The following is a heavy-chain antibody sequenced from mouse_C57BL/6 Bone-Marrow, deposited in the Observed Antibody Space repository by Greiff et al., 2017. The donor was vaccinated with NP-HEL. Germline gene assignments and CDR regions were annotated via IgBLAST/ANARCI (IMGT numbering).Heavy chain of an antibody. Sequence: VQLQQSGAELVRPGASVTLSCKASGYTFTDYEMHWVKQTPVHGLEWIGAIDPETGGTAYNQKFKGKAILTVDKSSSTAYMELRSLTSEDSAVYYCYGSIFDYWGQGTTLTVSS. CDR1: GYTFTDYE. CDR3: YGSIFDY. V-gene: IGHV1-15*01. D-gene: IGHD1-1*01. CDR2: IDPETGGT. J-gene: IGHJ2*01.